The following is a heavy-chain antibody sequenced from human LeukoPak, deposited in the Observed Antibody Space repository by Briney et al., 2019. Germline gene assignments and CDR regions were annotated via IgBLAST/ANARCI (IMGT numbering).Heavy chain of an antibody. CDR2: ISAYNGNT. D-gene: IGHD3-22*01. CDR1: GYTFTSYG. V-gene: IGHV1-18*01. CDR3: ARRGETNYYDSSGYYSR. J-gene: IGHJ4*02. Sequence: RASVKVSCKASGYTFTSYGISWVRQAPGQGLEWMGWISAYNGNTNYAQKLQGRVTMTTDTSTSTAYMELRSLRSDDTAVYYCARRGETNYYDSSGYYSRWGQGTLVTVSS.